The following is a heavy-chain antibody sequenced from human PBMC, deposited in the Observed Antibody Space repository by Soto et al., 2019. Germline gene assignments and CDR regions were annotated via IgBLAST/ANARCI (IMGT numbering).Heavy chain of an antibody. D-gene: IGHD5-18*01. Sequence: PGGSLRLSCAPSGFTFSSYWMSWVRQAPGKGLEWVANIKQDGSEKYYVDSVKGRFTISRDNAKNSLYLQMNSLRAEDTAVYYCARDTRGYGYGYPVYWFDPWGQGTLVTVSS. CDR3: ARDTRGYGYGYPVYWFDP. V-gene: IGHV3-7*03. CDR2: IKQDGSEK. CDR1: GFTFSSYW. J-gene: IGHJ5*02.